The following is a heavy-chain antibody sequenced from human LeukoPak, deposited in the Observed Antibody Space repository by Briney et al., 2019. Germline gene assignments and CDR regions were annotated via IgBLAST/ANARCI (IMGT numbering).Heavy chain of an antibody. V-gene: IGHV3-11*04. CDR1: GFTFSDSY. Sequence: GGSLRLSCAASGFTFSDSYMSWIRQAPGKGLEWVSYISSSASTIYYADSVKGRFTISRDNAKNSLYLQMNSLRAEDTAVYYCAREGTLLNDYWGQGTLVTVSS. CDR2: ISSSASTI. CDR3: AREGTLLNDY. J-gene: IGHJ4*02. D-gene: IGHD1-1*01.